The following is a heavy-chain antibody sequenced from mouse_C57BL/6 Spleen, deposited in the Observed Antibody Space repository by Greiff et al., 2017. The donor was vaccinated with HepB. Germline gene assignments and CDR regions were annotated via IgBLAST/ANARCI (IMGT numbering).Heavy chain of an antibody. CDR2: INPNNGGT. J-gene: IGHJ1*03. V-gene: IGHV1-22*01. CDR1: GYTFTDYN. Sequence: EVQLQQSGPELVKPGASVKMSCKATGYTFTDYNMHWVKQSHGKSLEWIGYINPNNGGTSYNQKFKGKATLTVNKSSSQGYMELRSLTSEDSAVYYCARELRYFDVWGTGTTVTVSS. CDR3: ARELRYFDV. D-gene: IGHD2-1*01.